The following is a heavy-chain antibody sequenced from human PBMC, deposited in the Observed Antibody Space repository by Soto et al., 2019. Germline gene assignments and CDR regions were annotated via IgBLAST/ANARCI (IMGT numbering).Heavy chain of an antibody. J-gene: IGHJ3*02. CDR1: GFTFSNYG. CDR2: MSYDGSYK. Sequence: GGSLRLSCAASGFTFSNYGMHWVRQAPGKGLDWVAVMSYDGSYKFYADSVKGRFTISRDNSKNTLFLQMNSLRAEDTAVYYCAKAPYYYDSSGFYFHAFDIWGQGTMVTVSS. V-gene: IGHV3-30*18. D-gene: IGHD3-22*01. CDR3: AKAPYYYDSSGFYFHAFDI.